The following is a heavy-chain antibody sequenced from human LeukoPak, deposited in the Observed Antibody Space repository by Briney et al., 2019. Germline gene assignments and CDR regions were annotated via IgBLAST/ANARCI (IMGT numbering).Heavy chain of an antibody. D-gene: IGHD2-21*01. V-gene: IGHV3-74*01. CDR1: GFTFSSYW. CDR3: MAKGSINY. CDR2: VNNDGTST. Sequence: GGSLRLSCEASGFTFSSYWMHWVRQAPGKGLVWVSRVNNDGTSTTYADSVKGRFTISRDDAKNTLYLQMNSLRAEDTAMYYCMAKGSINYWGQGTLVIVSS. J-gene: IGHJ4*02.